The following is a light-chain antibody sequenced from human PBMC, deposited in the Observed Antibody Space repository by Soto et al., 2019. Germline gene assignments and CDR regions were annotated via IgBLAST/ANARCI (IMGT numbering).Light chain of an antibody. J-gene: IGKJ2*01. V-gene: IGKV1-39*01. CDR3: HQSYGTPYT. Sequence: DIQMTQSPSSLSASVGDRVTIACRAGQTISSNLNWYQQKPGKAPKLLIYAASTLLSGVPSRFSGSISGTDFTLTISSLQPEDFATYDCHQSYGTPYTFGRGTKLEIK. CDR1: QTISSN. CDR2: AAS.